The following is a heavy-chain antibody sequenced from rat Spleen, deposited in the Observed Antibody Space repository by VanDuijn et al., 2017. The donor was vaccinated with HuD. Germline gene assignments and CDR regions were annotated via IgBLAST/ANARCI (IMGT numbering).Heavy chain of an antibody. D-gene: IGHD2-1*01. CDR3: TRANFDTYYY. CDR2: ISYDGSST. CDR1: GFTFSDYY. V-gene: IGHV5-29*01. J-gene: IGHJ2*01. Sequence: EVQLVESDGGLVQPGRSLKLSCAASGFTFSDYYMAWVRQAPTKGLEWVATISYDGSSTYYRDSVKGRFTISRDNAKSTLYLQMDSLRSEDTATYYCTRANFDTYYYWGQGVMVTVSS.